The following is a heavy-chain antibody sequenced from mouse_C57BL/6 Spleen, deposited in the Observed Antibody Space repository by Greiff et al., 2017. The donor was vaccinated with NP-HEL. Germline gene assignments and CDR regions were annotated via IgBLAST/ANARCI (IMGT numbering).Heavy chain of an antibody. Sequence: QVQLQQSGAELARPGASVKLSCKASGYTFTSYGISWVKQRTGQGLEWIGEIYPRSGNTYYNEKFKGKATLTADKSSSTAYMELRSLTSEDSAVYFCAHYAYSWFAYWGQGTLVTVSA. V-gene: IGHV1-81*01. D-gene: IGHD2-2*01. CDR3: AHYAYSWFAY. CDR2: IYPRSGNT. J-gene: IGHJ3*01. CDR1: GYTFTSYG.